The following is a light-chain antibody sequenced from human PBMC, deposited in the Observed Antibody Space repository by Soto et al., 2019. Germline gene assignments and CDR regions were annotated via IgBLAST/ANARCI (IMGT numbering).Light chain of an antibody. CDR3: QQLNSYPVT. Sequence: DIQMTQSPSSLSASVGDRVTITCRASQGISNYLAWYQQKPGKVPKLLIYATSTLQSVFPSRFSGSGSGAEFTLTITSLQPEDVATYYCQQLNSYPVTFGGGTKVEIK. V-gene: IGKV1-9*01. J-gene: IGKJ4*01. CDR2: ATS. CDR1: QGISNY.